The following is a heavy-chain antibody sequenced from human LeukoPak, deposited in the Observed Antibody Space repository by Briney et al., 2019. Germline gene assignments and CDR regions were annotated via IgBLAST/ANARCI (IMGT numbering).Heavy chain of an antibody. CDR1: GFTFSSYG. Sequence: GRSLRLSCAASGFTFSSYGMHWGRQAPGKGLEWVAAISYDGSNKYYADSVKGRFTISRDNSKNTLYLQMNSLRAEDTAVYYCAKVRYASSWYFQHWGQGTLVTVSS. CDR3: AKVRYASSWYFQH. CDR2: ISYDGSNK. D-gene: IGHD6-13*01. V-gene: IGHV3-30*18. J-gene: IGHJ1*01.